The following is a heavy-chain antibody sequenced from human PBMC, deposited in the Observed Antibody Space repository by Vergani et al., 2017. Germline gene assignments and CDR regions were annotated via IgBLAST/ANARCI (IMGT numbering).Heavy chain of an antibody. V-gene: IGHV3-21*04. D-gene: IGHD3-10*01. J-gene: IGHJ4*02. CDR2: ISSSSSYI. CDR3: ARGIHLPLDPGSYYFDY. Sequence: EVQLVESGGGLVKPGGSLRLSCAASGFTFSSYSMNWVRQAPGKGLEWVSSISSSSSYIYYADSVKGRFTISRDNAKNSLYLQMNSLRAEDTAVYYCARGIHLPLDPGSYYFDYWGQGTLVTVSS. CDR1: GFTFSSYS.